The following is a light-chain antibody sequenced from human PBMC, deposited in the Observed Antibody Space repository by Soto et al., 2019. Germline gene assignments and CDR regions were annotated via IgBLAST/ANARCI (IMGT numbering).Light chain of an antibody. CDR1: QSVSSY. V-gene: IGKV3-11*01. Sequence: PGERATLSCRASQSVSSYLAWYQQKPGQAPRLLIYNASNRATGIPARFSGSGSGTDFTLTISSLEPEDFAVYYCQQRSNWPPWTFGQGTKVEIK. CDR3: QQRSNWPPWT. CDR2: NAS. J-gene: IGKJ1*01.